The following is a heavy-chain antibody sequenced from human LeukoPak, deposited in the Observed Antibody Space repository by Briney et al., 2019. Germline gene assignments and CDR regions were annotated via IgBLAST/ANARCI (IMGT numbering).Heavy chain of an antibody. V-gene: IGHV4-39*07. Sequence: SETLSLTCTVSGGSISSSSYYWGWIRQPPGKGLEWIGNIYYSGSTNYNPSLKSRVTMSVDTSKNQFSLKLSSVTAADTAVYYLARGGGAWAVTTRGDWFDYWGQGTLVTVSS. D-gene: IGHD4-11*01. CDR1: GGSISSSSYY. J-gene: IGHJ4*02. CDR3: ARGGGAWAVTTRGDWFDY. CDR2: IYYSGST.